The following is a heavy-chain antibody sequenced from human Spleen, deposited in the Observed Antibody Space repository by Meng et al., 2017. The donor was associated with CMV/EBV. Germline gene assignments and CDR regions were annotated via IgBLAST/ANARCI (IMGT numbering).Heavy chain of an antibody. Sequence: LSCAAFGFTFSSYGMHWVRRAPGKGLVWVSRINSDGSSTSYADSVKGRFTISRDNAKNTLYLHMNSLRAEDTAVYYCAKDNNWGSDYWGQGTLVTVSS. CDR1: GFTFSSYG. V-gene: IGHV3-74*01. D-gene: IGHD7-27*01. CDR2: INSDGSST. J-gene: IGHJ4*02. CDR3: AKDNNWGSDY.